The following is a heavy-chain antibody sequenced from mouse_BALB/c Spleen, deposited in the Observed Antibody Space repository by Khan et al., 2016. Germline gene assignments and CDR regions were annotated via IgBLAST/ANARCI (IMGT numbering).Heavy chain of an antibody. J-gene: IGHJ3*01. Sequence: EVQLQESGPSLVKPSQTLSLTCSVTGDSITSGSWNWIRKFPGTKLEYMGYISYSGNTYYNPFLKSRISITRDTSKNQHYLQLISVTTEDTATYYCARSNRNDAWFAYWGQGTLVTVSA. CDR2: ISYSGNT. CDR3: ARSNRNDAWFAY. CDR1: GDSITSGS. V-gene: IGHV3-8*02. D-gene: IGHD2-14*01.